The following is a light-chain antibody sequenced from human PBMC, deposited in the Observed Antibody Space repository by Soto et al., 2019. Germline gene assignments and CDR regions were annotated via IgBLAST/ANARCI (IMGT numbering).Light chain of an antibody. J-gene: IGLJ3*02. CDR3: GTWDSSLSAWV. CDR1: SSNIGNNY. CDR2: DKN. Sequence: QSVLTQPPSVSAAPGQTVTISCSGSSSNIGNNYVSWYQHLPRTAPKLLIYDKNQRPSGIPDRFSGSKSGTSATLGITGLQTGDEANYYCGTWDSSLSAWVFGGGTKLTVL. V-gene: IGLV1-51*01.